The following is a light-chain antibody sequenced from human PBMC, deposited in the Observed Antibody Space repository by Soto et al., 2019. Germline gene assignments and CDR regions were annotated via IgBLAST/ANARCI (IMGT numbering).Light chain of an antibody. CDR2: EVS. J-gene: IGLJ2*01. V-gene: IGLV2-14*01. CDR1: SSDVGGYDY. Sequence: QSALTQPASVSGSPGQSITISCTGTSSDVGGYDYVSWYQQHPGRAPQLMIYEVSNRPAGVSDRFSASKSGNTASLTISGLQAEDEADYYCATWDDSLPAVFGGGTKLTVL. CDR3: ATWDDSLPAV.